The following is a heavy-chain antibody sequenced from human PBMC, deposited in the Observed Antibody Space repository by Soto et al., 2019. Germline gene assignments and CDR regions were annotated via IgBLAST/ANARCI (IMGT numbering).Heavy chain of an antibody. CDR2: IKPKSGDT. Sequence: ASVKVSCKASGFTFSDFDIHFVRHAPGQGLEWMAWIKPKSGDTTYAQKFEDRVTMTSDTSISTVLMELRGLRSDDTAVYFCAQDRRGCGRYDVMDVWGPGTSVTVSS. CDR3: AQDRRGCGRYDVMDV. J-gene: IGHJ6*02. V-gene: IGHV1-2*02. CDR1: GFTFSDFD. D-gene: IGHD3-16*01.